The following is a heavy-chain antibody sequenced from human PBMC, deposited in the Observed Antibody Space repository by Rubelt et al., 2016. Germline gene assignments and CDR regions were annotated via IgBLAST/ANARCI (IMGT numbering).Heavy chain of an antibody. D-gene: IGHD4-17*01. CDR1: GASVSSSNW. J-gene: IGHJ4*02. V-gene: IGHV4-4*02. Sequence: QVQLQESGPGLVKPSETLSLTCTVSGASVSSSNWWSWVRQPPGRGLEWIGEIYRSGTTHYNPSLKSRVTISVDTSKNHFSLRLSSGTAADTAVYYCATEPTHGDYGGAPFDSWGQGTLVTVSS. CDR3: ATEPTHGDYGGAPFDS. CDR2: IYRSGTT.